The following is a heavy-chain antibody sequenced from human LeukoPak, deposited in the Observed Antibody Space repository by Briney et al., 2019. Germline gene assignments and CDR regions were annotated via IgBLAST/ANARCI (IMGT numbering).Heavy chain of an antibody. D-gene: IGHD2-15*01. CDR2: ISYDGSNK. CDR3: ARARSRYNWFDP. CDR1: GFTFSSYA. J-gene: IGHJ5*02. Sequence: PGRSLRLSCAASGFTFSSYAMHWVRQAPGKGLEWVAVISYDGSNKYYADSVKGRFTISRDNSKNTLYLQMNSLRAEDTAVYYCARARSRYNWFDPWGQGTPVTVSS. V-gene: IGHV3-30*04.